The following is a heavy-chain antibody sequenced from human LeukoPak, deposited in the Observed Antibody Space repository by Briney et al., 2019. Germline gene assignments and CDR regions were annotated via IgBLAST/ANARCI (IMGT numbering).Heavy chain of an antibody. D-gene: IGHD6-13*01. Sequence: ASVKVSCKASGYTFTSYYMHWVRQAPGQGLEWMGIINPSGGSTGYAQKFQGRVTMTRDTSTSTVYMELSSLRSEDTAVYYCARDLQQLVPLGYWGQGTLVTVSS. J-gene: IGHJ4*02. CDR2: INPSGGST. V-gene: IGHV1-46*01. CDR1: GYTFTSYY. CDR3: ARDLQQLVPLGY.